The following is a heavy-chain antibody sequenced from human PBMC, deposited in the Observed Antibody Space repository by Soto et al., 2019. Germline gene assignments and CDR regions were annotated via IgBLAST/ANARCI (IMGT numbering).Heavy chain of an antibody. D-gene: IGHD1-1*01. CDR1: GFTFSSYA. Sequence: QVQLVESGGGVVQPGRSLRLSCAASGFTFSSYAMHWVRQAPGKGLEWVAVISYDGSNKYYADSVKGRFTISRDNSKNTLYLQMNSLSAEDTAVYYCARDRLRYTWNDFPYYYYGMDVWGQGTTVTVSS. CDR2: ISYDGSNK. V-gene: IGHV3-30-3*01. J-gene: IGHJ6*02. CDR3: ARDRLRYTWNDFPYYYYGMDV.